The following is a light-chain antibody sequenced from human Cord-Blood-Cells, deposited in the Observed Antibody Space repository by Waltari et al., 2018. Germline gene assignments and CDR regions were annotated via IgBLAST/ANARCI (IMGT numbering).Light chain of an antibody. CDR3: QQSYSTPLYT. Sequence: DIQMNQSASSLSESVGDRVTITCRASQSISSSFNWYQQKPGKAPKLLIYAASSLQSGVPSRFSGSGSGTDFTLTISSLQPEDFATYYCQQSYSTPLYTFGQGTKLEIK. CDR1: QSISSS. J-gene: IGKJ2*01. CDR2: AAS. V-gene: IGKV1-39*01.